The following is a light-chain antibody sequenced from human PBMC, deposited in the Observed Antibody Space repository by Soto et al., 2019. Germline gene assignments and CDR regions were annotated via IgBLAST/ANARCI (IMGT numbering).Light chain of an antibody. CDR2: GAS. CDR1: QSVSNNY. V-gene: IGKV3-20*01. J-gene: IGKJ1*01. CDR3: QQYGRPGT. Sequence: EIVFTQSPGTLSLSPGERATLSCRASQSVSNNYLAWYQQQPGQPPRLLIYGASNRATGIPDRFRGSASGTDSTLTSSRLEPEDVAVYYCQQYGRPGTFGQGTKVDIK.